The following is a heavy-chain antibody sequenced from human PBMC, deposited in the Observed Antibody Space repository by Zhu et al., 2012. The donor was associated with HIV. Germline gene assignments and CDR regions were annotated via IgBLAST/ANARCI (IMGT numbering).Heavy chain of an antibody. J-gene: IGHJ3*02. D-gene: IGHD3-22*01. V-gene: IGHV3-15*01. CDR3: TPLLIVEDDAFDI. CDR1: GFTFSNAW. Sequence: EVQLVESGGGLVKPGGSLRLSCAASGFTFSNAWMSWVRQAPGKGLEWVGRIKSETDGGTTDYAAPVKGRFTISRDDSKNTLYLQMNSLKTEDTAVYYCTPLLIVEDDAFDIWGQGTMVTVSS. CDR2: IKSETDGGTT.